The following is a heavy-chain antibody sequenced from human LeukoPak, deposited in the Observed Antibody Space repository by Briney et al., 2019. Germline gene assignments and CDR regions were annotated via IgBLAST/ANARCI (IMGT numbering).Heavy chain of an antibody. CDR1: GGSFSGYY. V-gene: IGHV4-34*01. CDR2: INHSGST. J-gene: IGHJ4*02. D-gene: IGHD3-10*01. CDR3: PGGRHYYGSGSYNY. Sequence: SETLSLTSSVYGGSFSGYYWSWIPPPPGKGLKGIVEINHSGSTNYNPSPKGRVTISVDPSKNQFSLKLSSVTAADPAVYYWPGGRHYYGSGSYNYWGEGSLVTAYS.